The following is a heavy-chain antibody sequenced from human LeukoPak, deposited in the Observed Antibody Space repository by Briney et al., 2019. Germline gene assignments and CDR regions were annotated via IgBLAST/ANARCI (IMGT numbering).Heavy chain of an antibody. Sequence: ASVKVSCKASGYTFTNYDIHWVRQAPGQGLEWMGWMNPYSGNTGYAQNFQGRITITRNTSISTAYMELSSLRSEDTAVYYCARTQQLVLWSPLDPWGQGTLVTVSS. D-gene: IGHD6-13*01. CDR1: GYTFTNYD. J-gene: IGHJ5*02. CDR2: MNPYSGNT. CDR3: ARTQQLVLWSPLDP. V-gene: IGHV1-8*03.